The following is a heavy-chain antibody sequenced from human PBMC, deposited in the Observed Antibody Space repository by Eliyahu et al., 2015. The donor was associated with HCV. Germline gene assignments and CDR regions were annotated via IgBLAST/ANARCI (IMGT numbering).Heavy chain of an antibody. J-gene: IGHJ4*02. D-gene: IGHD3-22*01. CDR3: AKADYYDSSGFPDY. CDR2: ISWNSGSI. Sequence: EVQLVESGGGLVQPGRSXRLSCAXSGFTXDDYAMHWVRQAPGKGLEWVXGISWNSGSIGYADSVKGRFTISRDNAKNSLYLQMNSLRAEDTALYYCAKADYYDSSGFPDYWGQGTLVTVSS. V-gene: IGHV3-9*01. CDR1: GFTXDDYA.